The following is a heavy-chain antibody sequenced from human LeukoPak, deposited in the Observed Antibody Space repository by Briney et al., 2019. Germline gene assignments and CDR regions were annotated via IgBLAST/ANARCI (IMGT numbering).Heavy chain of an antibody. J-gene: IGHJ4*02. CDR1: GFTFSTYW. Sequence: GGSLRLSCAASGFTFSTYWMHWVRQVPGKGLVWVSRLNSDGSSTYYADSVKGRFTISRHNANNTVYLQMNSLRADDTAVYYCARVSGDEKVYYFDYWGQGTLVTV. V-gene: IGHV3-74*01. CDR2: LNSDGSST. D-gene: IGHD5-12*01. CDR3: ARVSGDEKVYYFDY.